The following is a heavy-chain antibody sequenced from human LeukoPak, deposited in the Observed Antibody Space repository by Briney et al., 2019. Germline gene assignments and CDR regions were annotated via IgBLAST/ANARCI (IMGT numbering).Heavy chain of an antibody. CDR1: GFTFSSYA. CDR3: ARALLRRPYYYYYGMDV. D-gene: IGHD3-9*01. Sequence: GGSLRLSCAASGFTFSSYAMHWVRQAPGKGLEWVAVISYDGSNKYYAGSVKGRFTISRDNSKNTLYLQMNSLRAEDTAVYYCARALLRRPYYYYYGMDVWGQGTTVTVSS. J-gene: IGHJ6*02. CDR2: ISYDGSNK. V-gene: IGHV3-30-3*01.